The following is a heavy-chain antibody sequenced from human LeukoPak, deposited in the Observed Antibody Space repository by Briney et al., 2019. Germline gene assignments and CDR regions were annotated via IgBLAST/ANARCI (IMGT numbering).Heavy chain of an antibody. CDR3: ARGAGGAMNHDY. Sequence: SETLSLTCTVSGGSISSYYWSWIRQSAGKGLEWIGRIYASGSTDYKPSLKSRVTMSVDTSKNKFSLKLSSVTAADTAVYYCARGAGGAMNHDYWGQGTLVTVSS. V-gene: IGHV4-4*07. J-gene: IGHJ4*02. CDR1: GGSISSYY. CDR2: IYASGST. D-gene: IGHD3-16*01.